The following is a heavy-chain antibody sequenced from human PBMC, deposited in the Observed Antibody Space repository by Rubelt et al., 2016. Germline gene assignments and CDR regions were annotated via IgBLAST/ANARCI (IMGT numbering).Heavy chain of an antibody. CDR1: GFTLSGYA. CDR2: ISAGGGST. D-gene: IGHD5-12*01. Sequence: VQLLESGGGLVQPGGSLRLSCAASGFTLSGYAVSWVRQAPGKGLEWVSSISAGGGSTYYADSVKGRFTISRDNAKNSLYLKMKSRGAEDTAVYYCARDMRGLRFFDYWGQGTLVTVSS. CDR3: ARDMRGLRFFDY. V-gene: IGHV3-23*01. J-gene: IGHJ4*02.